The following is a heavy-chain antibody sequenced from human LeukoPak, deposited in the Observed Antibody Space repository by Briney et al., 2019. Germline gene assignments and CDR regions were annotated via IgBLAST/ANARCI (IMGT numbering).Heavy chain of an antibody. J-gene: IGHJ4*02. D-gene: IGHD2-15*01. Sequence: SETLSLTCTVSGGSVSSGSYYWSWIRQPPGKGLEWIGYIYYSGSTYYNPSLKSRVTISVDTSKNQFSLKLSSVTAADTAVYYCARVYCSGGSCYYDYWGQGTLVTVSS. V-gene: IGHV4-61*01. CDR2: IYYSGST. CDR3: ARVYCSGGSCYYDY. CDR1: GGSVSSGSYY.